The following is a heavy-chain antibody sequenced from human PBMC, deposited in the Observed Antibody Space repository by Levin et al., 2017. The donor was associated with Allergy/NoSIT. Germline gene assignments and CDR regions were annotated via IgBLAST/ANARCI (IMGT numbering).Heavy chain of an antibody. CDR3: ARGRVPNDY. Sequence: GESLKISCAASGFIVSDSYMSWIRQAPGKGLEWVSYISRGNSYTNYLDSVKGRFTVSRDNAKNSLYLQMNSLSAEDTAIDYCARGRVPNDYWGQGTLVTVSS. CDR1: GFIVSDSY. V-gene: IGHV3-11*05. D-gene: IGHD3-10*01. CDR2: ISRGNSYT. J-gene: IGHJ4*02.